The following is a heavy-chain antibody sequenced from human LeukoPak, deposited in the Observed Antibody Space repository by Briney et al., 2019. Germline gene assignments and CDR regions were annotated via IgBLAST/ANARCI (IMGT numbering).Heavy chain of an antibody. CDR1: GFTFSSYS. Sequence: GGSLRLFCAASGFTFSSYSMNWVRQAPGKGLEWVSSISSSSSYIYYAGSVKGRFTISRDNAKNSLYLQMNSLRAEDTAVYYCARGGYCSSTSCHLLNYWGQGTLVTVSS. V-gene: IGHV3-21*01. CDR3: ARGGYCSSTSCHLLNY. CDR2: ISSSSSYI. J-gene: IGHJ4*02. D-gene: IGHD2-2*01.